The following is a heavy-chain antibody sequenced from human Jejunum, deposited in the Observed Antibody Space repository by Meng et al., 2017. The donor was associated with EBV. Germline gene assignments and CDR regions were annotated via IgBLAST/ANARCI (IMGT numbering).Heavy chain of an antibody. CDR2: IYHIGST. Sequence: QLPLQASGSGLGKPSQTLSLTCAVSGDSITRGAYLWSWIRQPPGKGLEWIGNIYHIGSTYYNPSLKSRVTISVDRSKNQFSLKLTSVTAADTAVYYCARGGPDFGDYVPFDYWGQGTLVTVSS. CDR3: ARGGPDFGDYVPFDY. D-gene: IGHD4-17*01. CDR1: GDSITRGAYL. V-gene: IGHV4-30-2*01. J-gene: IGHJ4*02.